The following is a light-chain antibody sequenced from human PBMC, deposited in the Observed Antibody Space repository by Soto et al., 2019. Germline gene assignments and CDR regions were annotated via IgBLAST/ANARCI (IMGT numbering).Light chain of an antibody. CDR3: HQRNK. CDR1: RGVSANY. J-gene: IGKJ5*01. Sequence: ENLLTQSPGTLSLSPGEGATLSCRASRGVSANYLAWYQQKPGQAPTLLIYGASIRAAGISARFSGSRSGTDFILTISSLEPEDFAVYFCHQRNKFGQGTRLEI. CDR2: GAS. V-gene: IGKV3D-11*01.